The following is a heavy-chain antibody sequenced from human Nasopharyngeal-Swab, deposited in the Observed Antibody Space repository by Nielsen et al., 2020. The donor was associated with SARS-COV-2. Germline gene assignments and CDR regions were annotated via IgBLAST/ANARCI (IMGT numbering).Heavy chain of an antibody. Sequence: SEILSLTCSVSGGSISGYFLSWIRQPAGEGLEWIGRVYTSGSTNYNPSLKSRVTISIDMSKNQFSLELRSVTAADTAFYYCARSGTTKYGLDVWGQGTTVIVSS. CDR1: GGSISGYF. J-gene: IGHJ6*01. V-gene: IGHV4-4*07. CDR3: ARSGTTKYGLDV. D-gene: IGHD1-1*01. CDR2: VYTSGST.